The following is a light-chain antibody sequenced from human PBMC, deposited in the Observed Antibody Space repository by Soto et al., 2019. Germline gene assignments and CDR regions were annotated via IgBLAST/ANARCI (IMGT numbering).Light chain of an antibody. Sequence: QSVLTQPPSASGSPGQSVTISCTGTSSDVGCYNYVSWYQQHPGKAPKVMIYEVSKRPSGVPDRFSGSKSVNTASLTVSGLQAEYEADYYCSSYAVSNNVVFGGGTNLTVL. J-gene: IGLJ2*01. CDR3: SSYAVSNNVV. CDR2: EVS. CDR1: SSDVGCYNY. V-gene: IGLV2-8*01.